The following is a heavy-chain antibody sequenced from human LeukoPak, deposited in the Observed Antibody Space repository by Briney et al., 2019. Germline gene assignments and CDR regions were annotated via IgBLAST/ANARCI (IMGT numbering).Heavy chain of an antibody. V-gene: IGHV1-24*01. CDR3: ATDLPPIHSSSSGSYYYGMDV. J-gene: IGHJ6*02. D-gene: IGHD6-6*01. CDR1: GCTLTELS. Sequence: ASVKVSCKVSGCTLTELSMHWVRQAPGQGLEWMGGFDPEDGETIYAQRFQGRVTMTEDTSTDTAYMELSSLRSEDTAVYYCATDLPPIHSSSSGSYYYGMDVWGQGTTVTVSS. CDR2: FDPEDGET.